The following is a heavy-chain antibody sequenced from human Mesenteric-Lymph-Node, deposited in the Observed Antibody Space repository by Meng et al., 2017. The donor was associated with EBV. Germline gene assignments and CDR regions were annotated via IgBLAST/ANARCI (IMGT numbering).Heavy chain of an antibody. D-gene: IGHD3/OR15-3a*01. CDR2: ISAYNGNT. V-gene: IGHV1-18*01. Sequence: QVQLVQSGGEVKKPGASVRVSCKASGYTYTSYGIIWVRQAPGQGLEWVGWISAYNGNTNYAQKDQGRVTMTTDTSTTTAYMELRRLRSDDTAVYYCAREGDWTTFDYWGQGTLVTVSS. CDR1: GYTYTSYG. CDR3: AREGDWTTFDY. J-gene: IGHJ4*02.